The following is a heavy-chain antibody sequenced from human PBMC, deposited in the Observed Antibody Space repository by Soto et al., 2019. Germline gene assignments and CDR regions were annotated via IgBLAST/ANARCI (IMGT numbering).Heavy chain of an antibody. D-gene: IGHD3-16*02. CDR1: GGSFSGYY. Sequence: SETLSLTCAVYGGSFSGYYWSWIRQPPGKGLEWIGEINHSGSTNYNPSLKSRVTISVDTSKNQFSLKLSSVTAADTAVYYCARGVSTFGGVIAKYFDYWGQGTLVTVSS. V-gene: IGHV4-34*01. CDR3: ARGVSTFGGVIAKYFDY. CDR2: INHSGST. J-gene: IGHJ4*02.